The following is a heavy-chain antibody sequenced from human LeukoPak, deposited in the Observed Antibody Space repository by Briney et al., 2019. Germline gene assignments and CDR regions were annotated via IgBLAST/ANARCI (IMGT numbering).Heavy chain of an antibody. D-gene: IGHD1-26*01. CDR3: AVGIYGTVEDFDY. CDR2: ISANSGST. CDR1: GYNFIGYY. Sequence: GASVKVSCKASGYNFIGYYIYWMRQAPGQRLEYMGWISANSGSTNYAENFQGRVSMTRDTSISTVYMELSRLRSDDTAVYYCAVGIYGTVEDFDYWGQGTLVTVSS. V-gene: IGHV1-2*02. J-gene: IGHJ4*02.